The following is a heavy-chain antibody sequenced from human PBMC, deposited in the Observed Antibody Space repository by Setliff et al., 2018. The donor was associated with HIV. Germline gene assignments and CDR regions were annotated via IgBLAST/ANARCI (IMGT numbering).Heavy chain of an antibody. V-gene: IGHV4-39*01. CDR1: GDSVIKNNFY. CDR2: LYHGGRT. D-gene: IGHD3-22*01. Sequence: KTSETLSLTCSVSGDSVIKNNFYWGWIRQSPAKGLEWIGTLYHGGRTYYNPPLKSRVTIFVDTTKNEFSLNLRSVTAADTAVYFCVNSGYDGDYYYYYMDVWGRGTRVTVSS. CDR3: VNSGYDGDYYYYYMDV. J-gene: IGHJ6*03.